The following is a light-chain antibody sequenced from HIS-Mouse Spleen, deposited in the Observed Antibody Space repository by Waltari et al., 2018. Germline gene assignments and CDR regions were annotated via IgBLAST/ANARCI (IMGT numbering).Light chain of an antibody. Sequence: QSALTQPAAVSGSPGQSNTISCTGTSSDVGSHNLVSWYHQPPGKAPKLMIYEGSKRPSGVSNRFSGSKSGNTASLTISGLQAEDEADYYCCSYAGSSTWVFGGGTKLTIL. CDR1: SSDVGSHNL. CDR2: EGS. CDR3: CSYAGSSTWV. J-gene: IGLJ3*02. V-gene: IGLV2-23*01.